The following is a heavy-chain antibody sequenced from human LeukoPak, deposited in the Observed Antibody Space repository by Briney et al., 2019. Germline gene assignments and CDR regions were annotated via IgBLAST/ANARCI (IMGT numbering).Heavy chain of an antibody. CDR2: IYYSGST. D-gene: IGHD3-9*01. V-gene: IGHV4-39*01. CDR1: GGSISSSSYY. J-gene: IGHJ6*02. CDR3: ASSRNYYDILTGYPPPYYYYGMDV. Sequence: SETLSLTCTVSGGSISSSSYYWGWIRQPPGQGLEWIGSIYYSGSTYYNPSLKSRVTISVDTSKNQFSLKLSSVTAADTAVYYCASSRNYYDILTGYPPPYYYYGMDVWGQGTTVTVSS.